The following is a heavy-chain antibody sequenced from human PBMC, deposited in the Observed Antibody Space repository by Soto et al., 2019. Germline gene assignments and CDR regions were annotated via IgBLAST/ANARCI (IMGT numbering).Heavy chain of an antibody. CDR3: AKTSYDSVFWYFDL. Sequence: EVQLLESGGRLVQPGGSLRLSCTSSGINLSNYVVNWVRQAPGKGLEWVSSISGSGGSTYYADSVKGRFTLSRDNSKNTVSLQMNSLRAEDTAIYFCAKTSYDSVFWYFDLWGRGTLVTVSS. J-gene: IGHJ2*01. CDR1: GINLSNYV. D-gene: IGHD3-22*01. CDR2: ISGSGGST. V-gene: IGHV3-23*01.